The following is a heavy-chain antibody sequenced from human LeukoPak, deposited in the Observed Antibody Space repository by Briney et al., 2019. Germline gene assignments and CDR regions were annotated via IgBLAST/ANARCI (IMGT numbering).Heavy chain of an antibody. CDR2: INHSGST. Sequence: PSETLSLTCAVYGGSFSGYYWSWIRQPPGKGLEWIGEINHSGSTNYNPSLKSRVTISVDTSKNQFSLKLSSVTAADTAVYYCARGITYYDFWSGPASDAFDIWGQGTMVTVSS. CDR3: ARGITYYDFWSGPASDAFDI. J-gene: IGHJ3*02. CDR1: GGSFSGYY. V-gene: IGHV4-34*01. D-gene: IGHD3-3*01.